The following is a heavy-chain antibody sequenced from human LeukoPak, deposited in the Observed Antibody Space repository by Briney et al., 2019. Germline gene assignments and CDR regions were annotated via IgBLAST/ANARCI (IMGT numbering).Heavy chain of an antibody. D-gene: IGHD5-12*01. Sequence: PGGPLRLSCAASGFNIDYYYMSWIRQAPGKGREGFSHINLSGCTIHYADSVRGRFTVSRENAKNSLYLQMNSLRAEDTAVYYCARDFPTITIWNYFDFWGQGALVVVSS. CDR3: ARDFPTITIWNYFDF. CDR2: INLSGCTI. CDR1: GFNIDYYY. J-gene: IGHJ4*02. V-gene: IGHV3-11*01.